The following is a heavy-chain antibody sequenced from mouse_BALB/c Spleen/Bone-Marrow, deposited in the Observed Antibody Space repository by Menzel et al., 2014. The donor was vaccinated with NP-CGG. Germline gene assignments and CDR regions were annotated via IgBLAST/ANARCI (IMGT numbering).Heavy chain of an antibody. CDR2: INPGSGGA. D-gene: IGHD2-4*01. V-gene: IGHV1-54*01. J-gene: IGHJ3*01. Sequence: VQVVESGAELVRPGTSVKVSCKASGYAFTNYWIEWVKQRPGQGIEWIGVINPGSGGANYNEKFKGKATLTADKSSSTAYMQLYSLTSDDSAVYFCTRDGRITTEGFAYWGQGTLVTVSA. CDR3: TRDGRITTEGFAY. CDR1: GYAFTNYW.